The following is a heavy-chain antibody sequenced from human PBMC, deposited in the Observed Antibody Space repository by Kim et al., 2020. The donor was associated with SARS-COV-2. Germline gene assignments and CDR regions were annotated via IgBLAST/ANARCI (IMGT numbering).Heavy chain of an antibody. CDR2: IYYSGST. J-gene: IGHJ3*02. Sequence: SETLSLTCTVSGGSISSGGYYWSWIRQHPGKGLEWIGYIYYSGSTYYNPSLKSRVTISVDTSKNQFSLMLSSVTAADTAVYYCARGDTIFGVVINAFDIWGQGTMGTVSS. CDR1: GGSISSGGYY. V-gene: IGHV4-31*03. CDR3: ARGDTIFGVVINAFDI. D-gene: IGHD3-3*01.